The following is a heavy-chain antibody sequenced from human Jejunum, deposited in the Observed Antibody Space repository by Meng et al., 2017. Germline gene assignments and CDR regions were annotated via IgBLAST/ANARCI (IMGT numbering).Heavy chain of an antibody. Sequence: QLQESAPGLVKPSETLSLTCAVSGGSISTAGYYWGWIRQSPGKGLEWIGSIFYSGTTYYNPSLKSRVTISIDTSKNQFSLKMNSVTAADTAVYYCARDTAGFGPWGQGTLVTVSS. CDR2: IFYSGTT. D-gene: IGHD6-13*01. CDR1: GGSISTAGYY. J-gene: IGHJ5*02. CDR3: ARDTAGFGP. V-gene: IGHV4-39*07.